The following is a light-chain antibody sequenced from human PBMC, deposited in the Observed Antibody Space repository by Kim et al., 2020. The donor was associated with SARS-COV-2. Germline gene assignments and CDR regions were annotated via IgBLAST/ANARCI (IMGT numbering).Light chain of an antibody. Sequence: QSVTSSCTGTSSDIGTYHLVSWYQQHPGKAPKLIICEVTKRPSGVSDRFSGSKSGNTASLTISGLQVEDEADYYCFSHAGSRALYVFGTGTKVTVL. CDR3: FSHAGSRALYV. CDR1: SSDIGTYHL. CDR2: EVT. J-gene: IGLJ1*01. V-gene: IGLV2-23*02.